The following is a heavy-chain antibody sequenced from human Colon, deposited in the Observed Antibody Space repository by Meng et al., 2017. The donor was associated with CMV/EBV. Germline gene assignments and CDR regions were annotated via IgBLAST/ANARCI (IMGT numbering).Heavy chain of an antibody. J-gene: IGHJ4*02. V-gene: IGHV3-66*02. CDR3: ARDTSGAGMDH. CDR2: IYSGGST. D-gene: IGHD1-26*01. Sequence: GESLKISCGVSGLTLTNSYMTWVRQPAGKGLGWVAIIYSGGSTSYGGSVKGRFTISRDISRNMVYLQLNSLRSDDTAVYYCARDTSGAGMDHWGQGTVVTVSS. CDR1: GLTLTNSY.